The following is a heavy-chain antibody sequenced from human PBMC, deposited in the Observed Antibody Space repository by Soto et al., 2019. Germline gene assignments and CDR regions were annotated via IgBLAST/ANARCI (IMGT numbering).Heavy chain of an antibody. Sequence: GASVKVSCKASGYTFTGYYMHWVRQAPGQGLERMGWINPNSGRTNYAQKFQGWVTMTRDTSISTAYMDLSRLRCDDTAVYYCASCSGYYYGRDVWGQGTTVTVS. CDR3: ASCSGYYYGRDV. J-gene: IGHJ6*02. D-gene: IGHD2-21*01. CDR2: INPNSGRT. V-gene: IGHV1-2*04. CDR1: GYTFTGYY.